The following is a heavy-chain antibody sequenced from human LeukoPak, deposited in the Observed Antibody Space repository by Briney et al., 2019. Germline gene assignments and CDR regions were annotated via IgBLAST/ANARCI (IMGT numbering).Heavy chain of an antibody. CDR2: INPNSGGT. Sequence: GASVKDSCKASGYTYTCYYMHGVRQAPGQGLEWMGWINPNSGGTNYAQKFQGRVTMTRDTSISTAYMELSRLRSDDTAVYYCARDYHYYDSSGYYMYYWGQGTLVTVSS. D-gene: IGHD3-22*01. V-gene: IGHV1-2*02. CDR1: GYTYTCYY. J-gene: IGHJ4*02. CDR3: ARDYHYYDSSGYYMYY.